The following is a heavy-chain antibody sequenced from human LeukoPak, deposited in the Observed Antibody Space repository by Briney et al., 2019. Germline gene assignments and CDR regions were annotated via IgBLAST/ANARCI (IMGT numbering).Heavy chain of an antibody. Sequence: SETLSLTCAVSGGSISSYYWSWIRHSARKGLEWIGRIYSSGNSNYNPSLKSRATMSVDTSKNQFSLKLSSVSAADTAVYYCARDFLDGDNAFDMWGQGTMVTVSS. CDR2: IYSSGNS. V-gene: IGHV4-4*07. CDR1: GGSISSYY. CDR3: ARDFLDGDNAFDM. D-gene: IGHD3/OR15-3a*01. J-gene: IGHJ3*02.